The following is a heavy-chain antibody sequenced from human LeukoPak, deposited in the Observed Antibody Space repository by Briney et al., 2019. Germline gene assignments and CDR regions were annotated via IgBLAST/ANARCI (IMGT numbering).Heavy chain of an antibody. Sequence: PGGSLRLSCAASGFTFSSYGMSWVRQAPGQGLEWVSSITTGDNTYYADYVKRQFTISRDNSKNTLYLQMNSLRAEDTAVYYCAKAPSGDHSYYMDAWGKGTTVTISS. CDR3: AKAPSGDHSYYMDA. J-gene: IGHJ6*03. CDR1: GFTFSSYG. D-gene: IGHD4-17*01. V-gene: IGHV3-23*01. CDR2: ITTGDNT.